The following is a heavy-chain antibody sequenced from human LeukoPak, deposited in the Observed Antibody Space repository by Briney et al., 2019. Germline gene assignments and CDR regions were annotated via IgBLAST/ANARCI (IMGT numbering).Heavy chain of an antibody. D-gene: IGHD1/OR15-1a*01. CDR2: INNDGTNA. V-gene: IGHV3-74*01. CDR1: GFTFGSSW. J-gene: IGHJ5*02. CDR3: ARGNIGPDL. Sequence: GGSLRLSCAASGFTFGSSWMHWFRQAPGQGLVWVSCINNDGTNAIYAHSVMGRFSMSRDTPRNTVYLQMNGLRAENTAVYYCARGNIGPDLWGQGTLVTVSS.